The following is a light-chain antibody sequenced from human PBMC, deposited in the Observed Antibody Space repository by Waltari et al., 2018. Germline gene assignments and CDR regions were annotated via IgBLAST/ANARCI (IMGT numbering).Light chain of an antibody. J-gene: IGLJ3*02. Sequence: QSALTQSSSVSGSPGQSITISCTGTSRDVGAYNLVSRYQQRPGRAPKLILSGVTKRPSGISDRFSGSKSGNTASLTISGLQSEDEADYYCSSYTQSRTRVFGGGTKLTVL. CDR2: GVT. CDR1: SRDVGAYNL. CDR3: SSYTQSRTRV. V-gene: IGLV2-23*02.